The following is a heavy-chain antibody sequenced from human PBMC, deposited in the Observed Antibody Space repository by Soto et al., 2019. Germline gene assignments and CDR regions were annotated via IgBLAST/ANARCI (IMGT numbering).Heavy chain of an antibody. CDR3: ARDVSSGGSSGPGY. D-gene: IGHD2-15*01. CDR1: GFTFSSYS. J-gene: IGHJ4*02. Sequence: GGSLRLSCAASGFTFSSYSMNWVRQAPGKGLEWVSSISSSSSYIYYADSVKGRFTISRDNAKNSLYLQMNSLRAEDTAVYYCARDVSSGGSSGPGYWGQGTLVTVSS. V-gene: IGHV3-21*01. CDR2: ISSSSSYI.